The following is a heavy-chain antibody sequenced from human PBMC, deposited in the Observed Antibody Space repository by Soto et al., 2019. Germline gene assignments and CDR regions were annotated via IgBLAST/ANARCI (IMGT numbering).Heavy chain of an antibody. CDR2: ISFDGSNK. J-gene: IGHJ4*02. Sequence: WGSLRLSCAASGFTFSIYGMHWVRQTPGKGLEWVAVISFDGSNKYYADSVKGRFTISRDNSKNTLDLQMNTLRPEDTALYYCAKDGGGKYTVGRIYYFDYWGQGTLVTVSS. CDR3: AKDGGGKYTVGRIYYFDY. V-gene: IGHV3-30*18. D-gene: IGHD2-21*01. CDR1: GFTFSIYG.